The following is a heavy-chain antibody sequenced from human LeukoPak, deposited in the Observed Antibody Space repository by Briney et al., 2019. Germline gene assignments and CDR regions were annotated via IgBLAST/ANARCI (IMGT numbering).Heavy chain of an antibody. CDR2: ISAYNGNT. J-gene: IGHJ4*02. CDR1: GYTFTSYG. D-gene: IGHD3-10*01. Sequence: ASVKVSCKASGYTFTSYGISWVRQAPGQGLEWMGWISAYNGNTNYAQKLQGRVTMTTDTSTSTAYMELRSLRSDDTAVYYCAREATSGPYYGSVSYVYWGQGTLVTVSS. CDR3: AREATSGPYYGSVSYVY. V-gene: IGHV1-18*01.